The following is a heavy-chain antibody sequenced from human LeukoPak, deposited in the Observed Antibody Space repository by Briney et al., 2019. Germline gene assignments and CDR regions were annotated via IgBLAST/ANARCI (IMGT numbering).Heavy chain of an antibody. J-gene: IGHJ4*02. CDR3: ARAMVRGVIPY. V-gene: IGHV3-30*03. CDR1: GFTFSSYS. D-gene: IGHD3-10*01. Sequence: PGGSLRLSCAAPGFTFSSYSMNWVRQAPGKGLEWLAVISNDGTIQYYADSVKGRFTISRDNSRNIMNLQTDSLSPEDTALYYCARAMVRGVIPYWGQGTLVTVSS. CDR2: ISNDGTIQ.